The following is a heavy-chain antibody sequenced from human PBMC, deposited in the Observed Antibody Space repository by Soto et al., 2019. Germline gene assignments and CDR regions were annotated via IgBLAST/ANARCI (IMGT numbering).Heavy chain of an antibody. CDR2: ISTYNPDT. D-gene: IGHD3-22*01. J-gene: IGHJ4*02. V-gene: IGHV1-18*01. Sequence: QVHLVQSGPEVKKPGASVRVSCKTSGYTYPRYAISWVRQAPGQGLEWMGWISTYNPDTNYAQKFQGRLSMATDTSTSTAYMELRSLTSDDTAMYYCARDPSNTSGKNVYFDFWGQGSLVIVSS. CDR3: ARDPSNTSGKNVYFDF. CDR1: GYTYPRYA.